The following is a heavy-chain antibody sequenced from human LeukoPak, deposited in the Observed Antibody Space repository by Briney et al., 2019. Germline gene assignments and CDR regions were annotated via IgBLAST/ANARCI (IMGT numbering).Heavy chain of an antibody. Sequence: GASVKVSCKASGGTSSSYAISWVRQAPGQGLEWMGRIIPIFGTANYAQKFQGRVTITADKSTSTAYMELSSLRSEDTAVYYCARDVDGYSGYDGNYWGQGTLVTVSS. J-gene: IGHJ4*02. V-gene: IGHV1-69*06. D-gene: IGHD5-12*01. CDR1: GGTSSSYA. CDR2: IIPIFGTA. CDR3: ARDVDGYSGYDGNY.